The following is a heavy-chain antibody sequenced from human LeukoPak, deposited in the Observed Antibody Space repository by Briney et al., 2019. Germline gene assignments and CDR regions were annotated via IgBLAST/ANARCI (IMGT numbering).Heavy chain of an antibody. CDR2: ISSSSSTI. Sequence: RLXXAAXXFTFSSYSMNWVRQAPGKXXXGVSYISSSSSTIYYADSVKGRFTISRDNAKNSLYLQMNSLRAEDTAVYYCARGLFGGPESTTFDYWGQGTLVTVSS. CDR3: ARGLFGGPESTTFDY. J-gene: IGHJ4*02. D-gene: IGHD2-21*01. V-gene: IGHV3-48*01. CDR1: XFTFSSYS.